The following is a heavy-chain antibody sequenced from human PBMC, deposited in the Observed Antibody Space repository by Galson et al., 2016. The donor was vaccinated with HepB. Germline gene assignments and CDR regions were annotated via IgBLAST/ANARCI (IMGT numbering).Heavy chain of an antibody. CDR3: ARAYYDFVYGMDV. V-gene: IGHV3-13*01. D-gene: IGHD3-3*01. Sequence: SLRLSCAASGFSFKNYDMHWVRQTTGKGLEWVSTIDAAGATYYLGSVKGRFAISRENAKNSLYLQMNSLRAEDTAIYYCARAYYDFVYGMDVWGKGTTVTVSS. J-gene: IGHJ6*04. CDR1: GFSFKNYD. CDR2: IDAAGAT.